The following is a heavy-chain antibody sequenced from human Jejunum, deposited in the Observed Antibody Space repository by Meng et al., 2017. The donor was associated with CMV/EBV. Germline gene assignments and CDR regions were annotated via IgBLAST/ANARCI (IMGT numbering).Heavy chain of an antibody. D-gene: IGHD5-12*01. Sequence: SVRGSSYYWGWNRQPPGKGLEWIGSIYYTGTTHYNPSLKSRVTISLDTSKNQFSLKLTSVTAAETAVYYCVGGPPWLIVATHWFDPWGQGSLVTVSS. J-gene: IGHJ5*02. CDR2: IYYTGTT. CDR1: SVRGSSYY. CDR3: VGGPPWLIVATHWFDP. V-gene: IGHV4-39*07.